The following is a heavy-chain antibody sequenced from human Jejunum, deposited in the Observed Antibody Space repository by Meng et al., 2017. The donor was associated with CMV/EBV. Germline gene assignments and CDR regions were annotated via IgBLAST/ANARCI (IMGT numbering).Heavy chain of an antibody. Sequence: SCYGFTGYYLHWVRQGPGQGLEWLGWINPNSGATSYAQSFQDRVTMTRDTSLSTAYMELNRLRSDDTAVYYCARDSIGDSYFDYWGQGKVVTVSS. V-gene: IGHV1-2*02. CDR2: INPNSGAT. CDR1: CYGFTGYY. D-gene: IGHD2-21*02. CDR3: ARDSIGDSYFDY. J-gene: IGHJ4*02.